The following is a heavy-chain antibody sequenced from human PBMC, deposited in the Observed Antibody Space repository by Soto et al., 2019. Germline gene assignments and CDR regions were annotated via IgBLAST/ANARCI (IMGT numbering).Heavy chain of an antibody. D-gene: IGHD6-6*01. CDR2: IKQDGSEK. J-gene: IGHJ4*02. V-gene: IGHV3-7*05. CDR3: ARDVTTIAPRLSDC. CDR1: GFTFSSYW. Sequence: PGGSLRLSCAASGFTFSSYWMNWVRQAPGKGLEWVANIKQDGSEKNYVDAVKGRFTISRDNAKNSLYLQMNSLRAEDTAVYYCARDVTTIAPRLSDCWGQGTLVTVSS.